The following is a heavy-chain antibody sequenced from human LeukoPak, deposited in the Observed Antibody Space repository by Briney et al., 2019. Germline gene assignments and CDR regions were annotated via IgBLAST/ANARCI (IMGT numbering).Heavy chain of an antibody. CDR3: ARDVAPYSSGWYMGY. CDR2: ISYDGSNK. CDR1: GFTFSSYA. V-gene: IGHV3-30-3*01. Sequence: GRSLRLSCAASGFTFSSYAMHWVRQAPGKGLEWVGAISYDGSNKNYADSVKGRFTISRDNSKNTLYLQMNSLRAEDTAVYYCARDVAPYSSGWYMGYWGQGTLVTVSS. D-gene: IGHD6-19*01. J-gene: IGHJ4*02.